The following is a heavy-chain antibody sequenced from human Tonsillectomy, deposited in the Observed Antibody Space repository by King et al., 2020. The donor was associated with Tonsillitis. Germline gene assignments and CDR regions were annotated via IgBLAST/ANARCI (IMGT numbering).Heavy chain of an antibody. D-gene: IGHD3-16*02. Sequence: EVQLVESGGGLVQPGRSLRLFCAASGFTFHDYAMHWVRQAPGKGLEWVSGVSWNSGSIGYLDSVKGRFTISRDNAKNSLYLQMNSLRAEDTALYYCAKDISGGAGISLHYYGMDVWGQGTTVTVSS. CDR2: VSWNSGSI. V-gene: IGHV3-9*01. J-gene: IGHJ6*02. CDR1: GFTFHDYA. CDR3: AKDISGGAGISLHYYGMDV.